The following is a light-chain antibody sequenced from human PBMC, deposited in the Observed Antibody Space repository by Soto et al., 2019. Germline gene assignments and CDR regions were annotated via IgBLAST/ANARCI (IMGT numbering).Light chain of an antibody. Sequence: EKGMTQSRATLSVSPGAEASHAFRASQGIGSTLALYQQKPGQTPRLLIYGASTRATGVPARFSGSGSGTEFTLTINSLQSEDSAVYYCQRYNNWPLTFGGGTKVDIK. J-gene: IGKJ4*01. CDR1: QGIGST. CDR3: QRYNNWPLT. CDR2: GAS. V-gene: IGKV3-15*01.